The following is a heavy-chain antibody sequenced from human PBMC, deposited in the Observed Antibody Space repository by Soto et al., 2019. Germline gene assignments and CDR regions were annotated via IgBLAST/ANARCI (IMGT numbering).Heavy chain of an antibody. CDR1: GFVFSSYW. V-gene: IGHV3-74*01. CDR3: ARGMQGSRYFDL. J-gene: IGHJ2*01. Sequence: EVQLVESGGDLVQPGGSLRLSWTASGFVFSSYWMHWVRQAPGKGLVWVSRINNHGSSTSYADSVNGRLTLSRDNAKNTLYLQMNSIRAEDTAIYYCARGMQGSRYFDLWGRGTLVTVSS. CDR2: INNHGSST.